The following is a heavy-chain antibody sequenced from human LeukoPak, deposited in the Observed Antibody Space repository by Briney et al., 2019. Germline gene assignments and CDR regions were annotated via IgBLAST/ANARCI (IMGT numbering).Heavy chain of an antibody. J-gene: IGHJ6*02. Sequence: SQTLSLTCAISGDSVSSNSAAWNWIRQSPSRGLEWLRRTFYRSRWYNDYAVSVKSRITFNSDTSKNQFSLQLNSVAPEDTAVYYCTRERLQVWSDHYYGMDVWGQGTTVIVSS. CDR3: TRERLQVWSDHYYGMDV. D-gene: IGHD5-18*01. V-gene: IGHV6-1*01. CDR1: GDSVSSNSAA. CDR2: TFYRSRWYN.